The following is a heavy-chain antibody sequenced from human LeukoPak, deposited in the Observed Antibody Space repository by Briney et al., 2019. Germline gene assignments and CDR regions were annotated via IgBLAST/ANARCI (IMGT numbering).Heavy chain of an antibody. V-gene: IGHV3-7*01. Sequence: PGGSLRLSCATSGFNFSDYWMTWVRQAPGKGLEWVANINEDGSEKYYVDSLKGRFTISRDNAKNSLYLQMNSLRVEDTAVYYCARDLAASGSPSPPGFWGQGTLVTVSS. CDR2: INEDGSEK. D-gene: IGHD1-26*01. CDR3: ARDLAASGSPSPPGF. CDR1: GFNFSDYW. J-gene: IGHJ4*02.